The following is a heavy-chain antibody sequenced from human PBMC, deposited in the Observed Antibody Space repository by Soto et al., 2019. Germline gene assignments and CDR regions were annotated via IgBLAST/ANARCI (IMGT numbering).Heavy chain of an antibody. V-gene: IGHV4-34*01. CDR3: ARGLLDYYGSGSYSKSPYYFDY. Sequence: SETLSLTCAVYGGSFSGYYWSWIRQPPGKGLEWIGEINHSGSTNYNPSLKSRVTISVDTSKNQFALKLGSVTAADTAVYYCARGLLDYYGSGSYSKSPYYFDYWGQGTLVTVSS. CDR2: INHSGST. CDR1: GGSFSGYY. D-gene: IGHD3-10*01. J-gene: IGHJ4*02.